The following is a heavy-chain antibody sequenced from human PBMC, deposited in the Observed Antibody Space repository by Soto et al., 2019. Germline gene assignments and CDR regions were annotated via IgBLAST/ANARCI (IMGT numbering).Heavy chain of an antibody. Sequence: PSETLSLTCTVSGGSISSYYWSWIRQPPGKGLEWIGYIYYSGSTNYNPSLKSRVTISVDTSKNQFSLKLSSVTAAGTAVYYCARINQRTMVRGVILDFDYWGQGTLVTVSS. V-gene: IGHV4-59*08. CDR2: IYYSGST. J-gene: IGHJ4*02. CDR1: GGSISSYY. CDR3: ARINQRTMVRGVILDFDY. D-gene: IGHD3-10*01.